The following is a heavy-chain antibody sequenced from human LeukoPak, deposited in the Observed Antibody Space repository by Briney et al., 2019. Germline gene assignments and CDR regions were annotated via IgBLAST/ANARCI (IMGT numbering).Heavy chain of an antibody. J-gene: IGHJ6*03. CDR3: ARRFSVTMVRGVDYYYYMDV. V-gene: IGHV1-69*06. D-gene: IGHD3-10*01. Sequence: SVKVSCKASGYTFTSYAISWVRQAPGQGLEWMGGIIPIFGTANYAQKFQGRVTITADKSTSTAYMELSSLRSEDTAVYYCARRFSVTMVRGVDYYYYMDVWGKGTTVTVSS. CDR1: GYTFTSYA. CDR2: IIPIFGTA.